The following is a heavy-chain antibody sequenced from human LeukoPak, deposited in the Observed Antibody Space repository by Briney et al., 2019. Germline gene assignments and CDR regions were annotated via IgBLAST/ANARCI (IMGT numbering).Heavy chain of an antibody. CDR2: INHSGST. V-gene: IGHV4-34*01. D-gene: IGHD6-13*01. CDR1: GGSFSGYY. CDR3: ARGPYKQQLVRRMKNWFDP. Sequence: SETLSLTCAVYGGSFSGYYWSWIRQPPGKGLEWIGEINHSGSTNYNPSLKSRVTISVDTSKNQFSLKLSSVTAADTAVYYCARGPYKQQLVRRMKNWFDPWGQGTLVTVSS. J-gene: IGHJ5*02.